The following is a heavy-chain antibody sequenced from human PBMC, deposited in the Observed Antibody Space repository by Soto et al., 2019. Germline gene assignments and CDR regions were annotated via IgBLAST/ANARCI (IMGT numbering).Heavy chain of an antibody. J-gene: IGHJ4*02. CDR1: GASVSGDGSY. V-gene: IGHV4-31*03. D-gene: IGHD6-19*01. CDR2: IHNSGST. CDR3: ARDLGSEQWCFDN. Sequence: QVQLQESGPGLVKPSQTLSLTCLVSGASVSGDGSYCSWIRQHPGKGLEFIGYIHNSGSTYSNPSIENRVAMSIDTSKNQFSLRLSSVTAADSAVYFCARDLGSEQWCFDNWGQGILVTVSS.